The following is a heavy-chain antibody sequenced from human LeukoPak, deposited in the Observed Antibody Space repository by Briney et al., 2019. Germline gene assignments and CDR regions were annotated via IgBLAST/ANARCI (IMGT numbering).Heavy chain of an antibody. CDR2: ISGSGGST. D-gene: IGHD3-22*01. Sequence: PGGSLRLSCAASGFTFSSYSMNWVRQAPGKGLEWVSAISGSGGSTYYADSVKGRFTISRDNSKNTLYLQMNSLRAEDTAVYYCAKAHYYDSSGSDYWGQGTLVAVSS. CDR3: AKAHYYDSSGSDY. J-gene: IGHJ4*02. V-gene: IGHV3-23*01. CDR1: GFTFSSYS.